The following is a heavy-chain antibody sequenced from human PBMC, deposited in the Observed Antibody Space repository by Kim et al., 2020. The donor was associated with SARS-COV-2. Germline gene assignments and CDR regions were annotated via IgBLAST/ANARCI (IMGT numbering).Heavy chain of an antibody. J-gene: IGHJ4*02. Sequence: GGSLRLSCAASGFTFSSYAMSWVRQAPGKGLEWVSAISGSGGSTYYADSVKGRFTISRDNSKNTLYLQMNSLRAEDTAVYYCANKRQAILTQIDYWGQGTLVTVSS. V-gene: IGHV3-23*01. CDR1: GFTFSSYA. CDR3: ANKRQAILTQIDY. CDR2: ISGSGGST. D-gene: IGHD3-9*01.